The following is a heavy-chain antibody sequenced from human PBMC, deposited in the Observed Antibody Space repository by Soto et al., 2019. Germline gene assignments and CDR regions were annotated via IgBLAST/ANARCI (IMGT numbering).Heavy chain of an antibody. J-gene: IGHJ4*02. CDR3: AKVLKQQLVRGTLSY. CDR2: ISGSGGST. Sequence: EVQLLESGGGLVQPGGSLRLSCAASGFTFISYAMSWVRQAPGKGLEWVSAISGSGGSTYYADSVKGRFTISRDNSKNTLYLQMNSMRAEDTAVYYCAKVLKQQLVRGTLSYWGQGTLVTVSS. D-gene: IGHD6-13*01. V-gene: IGHV3-23*01. CDR1: GFTFISYA.